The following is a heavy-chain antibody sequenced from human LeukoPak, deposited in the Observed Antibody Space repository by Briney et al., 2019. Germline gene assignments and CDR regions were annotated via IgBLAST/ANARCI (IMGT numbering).Heavy chain of an antibody. D-gene: IGHD5-18*01. J-gene: IGHJ4*02. CDR1: GFTFSDYY. V-gene: IGHV3-11*06. CDR2: ISSSSSYT. CDR3: ARVPGDTAMATGY. Sequence: PGGSLRLSCAASGFTFSDYYMSWLRQAPGKRLERVSHISSSSSYTNYADSVKGRFTISRDNAKNSLYLQMNSLRAEDTAVYYCARVPGDTAMATGYWGQGTLVTVSS.